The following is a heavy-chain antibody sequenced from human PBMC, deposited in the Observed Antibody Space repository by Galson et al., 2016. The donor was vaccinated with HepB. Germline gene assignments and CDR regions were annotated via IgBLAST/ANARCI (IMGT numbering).Heavy chain of an antibody. J-gene: IGHJ4*02. CDR3: ARALWGQSCSSTSCVTGGLDY. Sequence: SLRLSCAASGFTVSGNYLTWVRQAPGRAPECVSIIYSGGGTYYADSVKGRFTISRDSSKNTRYLQMNSLRVEDTAVYYCARALWGQSCSSTSCVTGGLDYWGPGTLVTVSS. V-gene: IGHV3-53*01. CDR1: GFTVSGNY. CDR2: IYSGGGT. D-gene: IGHD2-2*01.